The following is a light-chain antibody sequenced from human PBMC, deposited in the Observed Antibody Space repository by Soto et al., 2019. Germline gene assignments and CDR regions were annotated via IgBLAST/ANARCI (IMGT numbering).Light chain of an antibody. J-gene: IGLJ2*01. V-gene: IGLV3-21*02. CDR3: QVWDSSSLHVV. CDR1: DIGDKR. Sequence: SYELTQAPSVSVAPGQTAWVTCGGDDIGDKRVYWYQQRPGQAPVLVVYNDRDRPSGIPERFSGSNSGNTATLTISRVEGGDEADYYCQVWDSSSLHVVFGGGTKVTVL. CDR2: NDR.